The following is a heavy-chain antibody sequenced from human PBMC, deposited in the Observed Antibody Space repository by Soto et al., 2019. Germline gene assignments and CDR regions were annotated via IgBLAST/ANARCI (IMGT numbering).Heavy chain of an antibody. CDR1: GFIFSCYA. Sequence: EEQLLESGGGLVQPGGSLRLSCEASGFIFSCYAITWVRQAPGKGLEWVSTISGTGVNTYYADSVKGRFTVSRDNSKNTVWLQMNSLRAADSSVYYCAKDSVHNLYRTSSLEDCFGPWGQGTLVTVSS. J-gene: IGHJ5*02. D-gene: IGHD6-6*01. V-gene: IGHV3-23*01. CDR2: ISGTGVNT. CDR3: AKDSVHNLYRTSSLEDCFGP.